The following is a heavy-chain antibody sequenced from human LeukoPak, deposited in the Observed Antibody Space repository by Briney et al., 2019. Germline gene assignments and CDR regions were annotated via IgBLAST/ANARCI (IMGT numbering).Heavy chain of an antibody. CDR3: AKDRGTYFDSYHV. D-gene: IGHD1-26*01. CDR1: GFTFSNYG. J-gene: IGHJ3*01. CDR2: ISPSGSST. V-gene: IGHV3-23*01. Sequence: GGSLRLSCVVSGFTFSNYGMSWVRQAPGEGLEWVSAISPSGSSTYYADSVKGRFTISRDNSKNTLYLQMNSLRAEDTASYYCAKDRGTYFDSYHVWGQGAMVTVSS.